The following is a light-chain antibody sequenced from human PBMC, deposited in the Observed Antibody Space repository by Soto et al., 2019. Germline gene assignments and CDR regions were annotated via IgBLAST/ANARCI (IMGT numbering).Light chain of an antibody. CDR2: DAS. CDR1: QSVSSY. V-gene: IGKV3-11*01. CDR3: HPYGISLT. J-gene: IGKJ4*01. Sequence: SPATVSLTPGERATLSCRASQSVSSYLAWYQQKPGQAPRLLIYDASNRATGIPARFSGTGSGTDFTLTIINLEPEDFPVYYCHPYGISLTSGGGTKAAIK.